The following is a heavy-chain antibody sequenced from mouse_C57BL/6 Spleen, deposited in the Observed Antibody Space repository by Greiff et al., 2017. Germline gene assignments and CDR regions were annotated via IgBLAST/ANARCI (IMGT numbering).Heavy chain of an antibody. Sequence: QVQLQQPGAELVKPGASVKLSCKASGYTFTSYWMQWVKQRPGQGLEWIGEIDPSDSYTNYNQKFKGKATLTVDTSSSTAYMQLSSLTSEDSAVYYCARGDSSDAMDYWGQGTSVTVSS. V-gene: IGHV1-50*01. J-gene: IGHJ4*01. CDR1: GYTFTSYW. CDR3: ARGDSSDAMDY. D-gene: IGHD3-2*02. CDR2: IDPSDSYT.